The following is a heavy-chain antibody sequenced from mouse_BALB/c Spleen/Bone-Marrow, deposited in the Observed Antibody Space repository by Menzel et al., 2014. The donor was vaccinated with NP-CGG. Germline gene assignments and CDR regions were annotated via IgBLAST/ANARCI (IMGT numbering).Heavy chain of an antibody. CDR1: GYAFTGYW. CDR3: ARTYFDY. Sequence: VHLVESGAELVKPGASVKLSCKASGYAFTGYWMHWVKQRPGQGLEWIGEINPSNGRTNYNEKFKSKATLAVDKSSSTAYMQLSSLTSEDSAVYYCARTYFDYWGQGTTLTVSS. J-gene: IGHJ2*01. V-gene: IGHV1S81*02. CDR2: INPSNGRT.